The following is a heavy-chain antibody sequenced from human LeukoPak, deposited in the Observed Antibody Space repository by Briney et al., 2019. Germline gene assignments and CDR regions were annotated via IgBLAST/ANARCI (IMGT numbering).Heavy chain of an antibody. CDR3: ARHVEYSGSSPGIRKFDP. V-gene: IGHV4-59*08. J-gene: IGHJ5*02. CDR2: IRSDGRS. D-gene: IGHD6-6*01. Sequence: SGTLSLTCTVSGGSISGYFWSWILQPPGKGLEWIGYIRSDGRSDYNPSLKSRVTISVDTSKNQFSLKLRSVTAADAAIYYCARHVEYSGSSPGIRKFDPWGQGTLVTASS. CDR1: GGSISGYF.